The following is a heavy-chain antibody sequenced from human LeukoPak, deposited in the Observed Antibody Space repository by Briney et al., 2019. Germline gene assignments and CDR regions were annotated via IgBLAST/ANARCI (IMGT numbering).Heavy chain of an antibody. V-gene: IGHV1-69*13. D-gene: IGHD3-10*01. CDR3: ARGLVRGVIGGYGMDV. Sequence: ASVTVSCKASGGTFSSYAISWVRQAPGQGLEWMGGIIPIFGTANYAQKFQGRVTITADESTSTAYMELSSLRSEDTAVYYCARGLVRGVIGGYGMDVWGQGTTVTVSS. CDR1: GGTFSSYA. J-gene: IGHJ6*02. CDR2: IIPIFGTA.